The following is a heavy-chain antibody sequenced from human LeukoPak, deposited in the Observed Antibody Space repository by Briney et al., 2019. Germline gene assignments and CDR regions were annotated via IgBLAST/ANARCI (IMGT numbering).Heavy chain of an antibody. CDR2: INPNSGGT. J-gene: IGHJ5*02. CDR3: ARGSQWELRGIWFDP. V-gene: IGHV1-2*02. CDR1: GYTFTGYY. Sequence: GASVKVSCKASGYTFTGYYMHWVRQAPGQGLGWMGWINPNSGGTNYAQKFQGRVTMTRDTSISTAYMELSRLRSDDTAVYYCARGSQWELRGIWFDPWGQGTLVTVSS. D-gene: IGHD1-26*01.